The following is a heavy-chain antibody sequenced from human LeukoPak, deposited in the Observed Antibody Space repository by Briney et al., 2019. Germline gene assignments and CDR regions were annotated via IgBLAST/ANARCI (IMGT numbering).Heavy chain of an antibody. V-gene: IGHV3-30*02. J-gene: IGHJ4*02. Sequence: GGPLRLSVVASGITFPLIGMHWGRQAPGKGLKWVSFIRFDGSKTYNADSVKGRFTISTDNSKNTLYLQRNTLTSPNTAVYYCAKVKTDILIPDSWGQGTLVTVSS. CDR1: GITFPLIG. CDR2: IRFDGSKT. CDR3: AKVKTDILIPDS. D-gene: IGHD2-21*02.